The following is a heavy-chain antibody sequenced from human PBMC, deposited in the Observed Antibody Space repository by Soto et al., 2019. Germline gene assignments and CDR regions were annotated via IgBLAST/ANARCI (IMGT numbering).Heavy chain of an antibody. V-gene: IGHV3-48*02. CDR1: GFTFSSHT. D-gene: IGHD3-10*01. CDR2: ITSTSSTK. CDR3: ARRITMVRGPYYYYAMDV. Sequence: GGSLRLSCAASGFTFSSHTMNWVRQAPGKGLEWISFITSTSSTKNYADSVKGRFTISRDNANNSLYLQMNSLRDEDTAVYYCARRITMVRGPYYYYAMDVCGQGTTVTVSS. J-gene: IGHJ6*02.